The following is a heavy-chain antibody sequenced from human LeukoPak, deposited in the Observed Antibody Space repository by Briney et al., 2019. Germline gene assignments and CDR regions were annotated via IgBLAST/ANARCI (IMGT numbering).Heavy chain of an antibody. CDR1: EFTFSSYW. D-gene: IGHD2-15*01. J-gene: IGHJ5*02. Sequence: GGSLRLSCAASEFTFSSYWMHWVRQAPGEGLVWVSRISGDGSSTSYEDSVKARFTISRDNGKNTLYLQMNSLRAEDTAVYYCTRRVDATRWYDPWGQGTLVTVSS. CDR3: TRRVDATRWYDP. CDR2: ISGDGSST. V-gene: IGHV3-74*01.